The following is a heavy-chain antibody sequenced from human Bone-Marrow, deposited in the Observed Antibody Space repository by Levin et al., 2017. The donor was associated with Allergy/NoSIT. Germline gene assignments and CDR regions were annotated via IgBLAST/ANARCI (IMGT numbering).Heavy chain of an antibody. CDR3: AGARDALVHYDS. J-gene: IGHJ5*02. CDR1: GASISSGDYY. CDR2: VYHSGGT. V-gene: IGHV4-30-4*01. D-gene: IGHD5-12*01. Sequence: PSETLSLTCTVSGASISSGDYYWSWIRQAPGKGLEWIGYVYHSGGTYYNPSLKSRVTISEDTSKNQFSLQLRSVTAADTAIYFCAGARDALVHYDSWGQGTLVTVSS.